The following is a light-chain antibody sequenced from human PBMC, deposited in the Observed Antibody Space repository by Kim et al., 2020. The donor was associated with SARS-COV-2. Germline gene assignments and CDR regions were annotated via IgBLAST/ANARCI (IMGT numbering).Light chain of an antibody. CDR2: GAS. CDR3: QQYGTSPPWT. Sequence: EIVLTQSPGTLSLSPGERATLSCRASQSVSSNYLAWYQQKPGQAPRLLIFGASSRAAGIPDRFSGSVSGTDFTLTISRLEPEDFAVYYCQQYGTSPPWTFGQGTKVDIK. CDR1: QSVSSNY. V-gene: IGKV3-20*01. J-gene: IGKJ1*01.